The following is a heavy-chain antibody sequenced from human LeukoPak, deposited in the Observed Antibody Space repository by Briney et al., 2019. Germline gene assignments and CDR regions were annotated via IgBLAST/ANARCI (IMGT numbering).Heavy chain of an antibody. J-gene: IGHJ4*02. Sequence: PGGSLRLSCAASGFTFSSNSMNWVRQAPGKGLEWVSSISSSSNYIYYADSVKGRFTISRDNAKNSLYLQMNSLRAEDTAVYYCARDEVVRGVTFDYWGQGTLVTVSS. CDR1: GFTFSSNS. V-gene: IGHV3-21*01. CDR3: ARDEVVRGVTFDY. D-gene: IGHD3-10*01. CDR2: ISSSSNYI.